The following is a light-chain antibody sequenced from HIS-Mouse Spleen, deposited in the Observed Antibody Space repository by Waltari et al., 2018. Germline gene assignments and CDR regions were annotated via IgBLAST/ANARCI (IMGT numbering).Light chain of an antibody. CDR1: QGIRSY. J-gene: IGKJ1*01. Sequence: IQLTQSPSFLSPSVGYSVTITCRASQGIRSYLAWYQQKPGKAPKLLIYAASTLQSGVPSRFSGSGSGTEFTLTISSLQPEDFATYYCQQLNSYPPTFGQGTKVEIK. CDR2: AAS. CDR3: QQLNSYPPT. V-gene: IGKV1-9*01.